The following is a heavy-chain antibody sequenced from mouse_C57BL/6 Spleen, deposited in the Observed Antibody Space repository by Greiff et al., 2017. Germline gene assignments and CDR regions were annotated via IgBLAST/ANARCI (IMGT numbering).Heavy chain of an antibody. CDR1: GYTFTSYD. V-gene: IGHV1-85*01. D-gene: IGHD2-3*01. CDR3: ARYDGYYGFAY. CDR2: IYPRDGST. Sequence: QVQLQQSGPELVKPGASVKLSCKASGYTFTSYDINWVKQRPGQGLEWIGWIYPRDGSTKYNEKFKGKATLTVDTSSSTAYMELHSPTSEDSAVYFCARYDGYYGFAYWGQGTLVTVSA. J-gene: IGHJ3*01.